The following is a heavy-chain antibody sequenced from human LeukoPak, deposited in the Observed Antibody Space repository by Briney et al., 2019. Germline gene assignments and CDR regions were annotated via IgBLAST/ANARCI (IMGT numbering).Heavy chain of an antibody. Sequence: GGSLRLSCAASGFTFSSYSMNWVRQAPGKGLEWVSSISSSSSYIYYADSVKGRFTISRDNAKNSLYLQMNSLRAEDTAVYYCARAPELDYGDYLPQSNPFDYWGQGTLVTVSS. CDR2: ISSSSSYI. CDR1: GFTFSSYS. V-gene: IGHV3-21*01. CDR3: ARAPELDYGDYLPQSNPFDY. D-gene: IGHD4-17*01. J-gene: IGHJ4*02.